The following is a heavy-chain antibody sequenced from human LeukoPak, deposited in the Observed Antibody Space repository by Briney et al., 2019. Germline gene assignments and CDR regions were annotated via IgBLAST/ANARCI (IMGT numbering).Heavy chain of an antibody. CDR2: INPNSGGT. Sequence: GASVKVSCKASGYTFTGYYMHWVRQAPGQGLEWMGWINPNSGGTNYAQKFQGRVTMTRDTSISTAYMELGRLRSDDTAVYYCAREGGFHYYGSGSYIGWGQGTLVTVSS. CDR1: GYTFTGYY. CDR3: AREGGFHYYGSGSYIG. V-gene: IGHV1-2*02. D-gene: IGHD3-10*01. J-gene: IGHJ4*02.